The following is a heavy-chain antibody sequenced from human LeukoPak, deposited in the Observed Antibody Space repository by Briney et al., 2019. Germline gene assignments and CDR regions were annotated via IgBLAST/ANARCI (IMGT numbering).Heavy chain of an antibody. CDR3: ARRRGARGPFDY. D-gene: IGHD1-26*01. V-gene: IGHV4-34*01. CDR1: GGSFSGYY. CDR2: TNHSGST. J-gene: IGHJ4*02. Sequence: SETLSLTCAVYGGSFSGYYWSWIRQPPGKGLEWIGETNHSGSTNYNPSLKSRVTISVDTSKNQFSLKLSSVTAADTAVYYCARRRGARGPFDYWGQGTLVTVSS.